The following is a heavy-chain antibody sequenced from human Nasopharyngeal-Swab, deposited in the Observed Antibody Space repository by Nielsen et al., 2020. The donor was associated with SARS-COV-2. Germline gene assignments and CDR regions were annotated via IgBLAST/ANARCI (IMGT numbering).Heavy chain of an antibody. Sequence: GESLKISCAGSGFTFSSYWMHWVRQAPGKGLMWVARINRDGSGTNYADSVKGRFTISRDNAKNTLYLQMNTLSAEDTGVYYCARDCDTVTCYRSAADTWGQGTLVTVSS. CDR2: INRDGSGT. D-gene: IGHD2-2*01. CDR3: ARDCDTVTCYRSAADT. CDR1: GFTFSSYW. V-gene: IGHV3-74*01. J-gene: IGHJ5*01.